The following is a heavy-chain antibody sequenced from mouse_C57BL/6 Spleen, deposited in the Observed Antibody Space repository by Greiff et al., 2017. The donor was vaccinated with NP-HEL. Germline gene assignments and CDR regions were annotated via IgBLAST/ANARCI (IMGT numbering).Heavy chain of an antibody. V-gene: IGHV7-1*01. CDR1: GFTFSDFY. CDR2: SRNKANDYTT. D-gene: IGHD3-3*01. CDR3: ARDLLGSFDY. Sequence: EVNLVESGGGLVQSGRSLRLSCATSGFTFSDFYMEWVRQAPGKGLEWIAASRNKANDYTTEYSASVKGRFIVSRDTSQSILYLQMNALRAEDTAIYYCARDLLGSFDYWGQGTTLTVSS. J-gene: IGHJ2*01.